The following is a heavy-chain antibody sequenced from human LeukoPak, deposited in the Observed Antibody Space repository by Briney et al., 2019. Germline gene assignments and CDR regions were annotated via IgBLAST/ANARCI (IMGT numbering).Heavy chain of an antibody. CDR1: GDSISRYY. CDR3: ATNQMWEGVYYHYYYYMDV. CDR2: IYTSGST. D-gene: IGHD1-26*01. J-gene: IGHJ6*03. V-gene: IGHV4-4*09. Sequence: SDTLSLTCTLSGDSISRYYWSWIRQPPGQGLEWIGYIYTSGSTSYNPSLKSRVTMSVDTSKNQFSLKLTSVTAADTAVYYCATNQMWEGVYYHYYYYMDVWGKGTTVTVSS.